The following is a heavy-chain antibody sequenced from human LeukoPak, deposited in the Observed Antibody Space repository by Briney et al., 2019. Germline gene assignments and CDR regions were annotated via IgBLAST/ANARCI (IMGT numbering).Heavy chain of an antibody. CDR3: ARDISGWYYFDY. J-gene: IGHJ4*02. Sequence: ASVKVSCKASGGTFSSYAISWVRQAPGQGLEWMGGIIPIFGTANYAQKLQGRVTMTTDTSTSTAYMELRSLRSDDTAVYYCARDISGWYYFDYWGQGTLVTVSS. D-gene: IGHD6-19*01. CDR1: GGTFSSYA. CDR2: IIPIFGTA. V-gene: IGHV1-69*05.